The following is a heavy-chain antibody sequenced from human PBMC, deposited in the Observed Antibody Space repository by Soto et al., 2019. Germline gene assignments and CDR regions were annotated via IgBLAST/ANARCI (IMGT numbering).Heavy chain of an antibody. CDR1: GGSISSGGYS. Sequence: SETLSLTCAVSGGSISSGGYSWSWIRQPPGKGLEWIGYIYHSGSTYYNPSLKSRVTISVDRSKNQFSLQLNSVTPEDTAVYYCARATTAEWLDPFDYWGQGTLVTVSS. J-gene: IGHJ4*02. CDR2: IYHSGST. CDR3: ARATTAEWLDPFDY. D-gene: IGHD6-19*01. V-gene: IGHV4-30-2*01.